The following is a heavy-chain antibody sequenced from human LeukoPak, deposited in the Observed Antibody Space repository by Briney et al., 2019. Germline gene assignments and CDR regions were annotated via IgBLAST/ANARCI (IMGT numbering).Heavy chain of an antibody. D-gene: IGHD3-10*01. CDR3: VRVPPGYYFDY. Sequence: PGGSLRLSCAASGFTFSSYSMNWVRQAPGKGLEWVSYISSSSSTIYYADSVKGRFTISRDNAKNSLYLQMNSLRAEDTAVYYCVRVPPGYYFDYWGQGTLVTVSS. CDR1: GFTFSSYS. CDR2: ISSSSSTI. J-gene: IGHJ4*02. V-gene: IGHV3-48*04.